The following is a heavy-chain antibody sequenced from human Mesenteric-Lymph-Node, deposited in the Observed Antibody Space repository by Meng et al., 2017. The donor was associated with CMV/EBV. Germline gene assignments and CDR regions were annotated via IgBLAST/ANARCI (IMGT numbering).Heavy chain of an antibody. Sequence: GESLKISCAASGFTFSSYSMNWVRQAPGKGLEWVSYISSSSSTIYYADSVKGRFTIPRDNAKNSLYLQMNSLRAEDTAVYYCARGDYGGYRDFDYWGQGTLVTVSS. J-gene: IGHJ4*02. D-gene: IGHD4/OR15-4a*01. V-gene: IGHV3-48*04. CDR3: ARGDYGGYRDFDY. CDR1: GFTFSSYS. CDR2: ISSSSSTI.